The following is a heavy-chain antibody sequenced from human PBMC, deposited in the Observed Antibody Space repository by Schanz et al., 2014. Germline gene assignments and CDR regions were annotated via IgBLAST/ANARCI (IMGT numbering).Heavy chain of an antibody. CDR3: ARGNYGMDV. V-gene: IGHV3-74*01. J-gene: IGHJ6*02. CDR2: IKSDGSST. Sequence: EVQLVESGGGFVQPGGSLRLSCAASGFTFNDYWMHWVRQAPGKGLVWVSRIKSDGSSTSYADSVKGRFTISRDNAKNSLFLQMNSLRAEDTAKYYCARGNYGMDVWGQGTTVTVSS. CDR1: GFTFNDYW.